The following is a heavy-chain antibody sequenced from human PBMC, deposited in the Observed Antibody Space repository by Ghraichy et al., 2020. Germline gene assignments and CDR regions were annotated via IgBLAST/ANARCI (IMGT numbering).Heavy chain of an antibody. V-gene: IGHV3-23*01. J-gene: IGHJ4*02. D-gene: IGHD6-19*01. CDR2: LSNSGYNT. Sequence: GGSLRLSCAASGFAFSNYDMSWVRQAPGKGLEWVSALSNSGYNTYYADSVKGRFTISRDNSKNTLYLQMSSLRAEDTAVYYCARRSGWYAPFDYWGQGTLVTVSS. CDR3: ARRSGWYAPFDY. CDR1: GFAFSNYD.